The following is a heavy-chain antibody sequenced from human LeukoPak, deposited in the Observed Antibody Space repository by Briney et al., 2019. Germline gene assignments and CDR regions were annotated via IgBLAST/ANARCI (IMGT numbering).Heavy chain of an antibody. J-gene: IGHJ4*02. D-gene: IGHD1-14*01. V-gene: IGHV4-61*09. CDR1: GGSISSANYC. CDR3: ASRGSGTFDY. CDR2: IHTSGST. Sequence: SETLSLTCIVSGGSISSANYCWSWIRQPAGKGLEWIGHIHTSGSTNYNPSLKSRVTISVDTSKNQFSLKLSSVTAADTAVYYCASRGSGTFDYWGQGTLVTVSS.